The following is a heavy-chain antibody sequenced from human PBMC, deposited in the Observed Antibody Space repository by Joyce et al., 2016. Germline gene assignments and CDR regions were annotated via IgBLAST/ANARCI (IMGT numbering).Heavy chain of an antibody. CDR2: INPSAGWT. V-gene: IGHV1-46*01. D-gene: IGHD3-16*01. CDR3: ARDRGADAFDI. CDR1: GYTFTTDY. J-gene: IGHJ3*02. Sequence: QVQLVQSGAEVKKPGASVKVSCKASGYTFTTDYMHWVRQAPGQGLGWMGIINPSAGWTRYAQKFQGRVTMTRDTSTRTVYMELSSLRPDDTAVYYCARDRGADAFDIWGQGTMVIVSS.